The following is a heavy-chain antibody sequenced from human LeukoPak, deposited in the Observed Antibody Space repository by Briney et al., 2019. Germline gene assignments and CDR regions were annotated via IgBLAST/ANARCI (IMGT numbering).Heavy chain of an antibody. CDR2: INPSGGST. J-gene: IGHJ6*02. CDR1: GYTFTSYY. D-gene: IGHD6-13*01. CDR3: ARAGTALRFRYGMDV. Sequence: ASVKVSCKASGYTFTSYYMHWVRQAPGQGLEWMGIINPSGGSTSYAQKFQGRVTMTRDTSTSTVYMELSSLRSEDTAVYYCARAGTALRFRYGMDVWGQGTTVTVS. V-gene: IGHV1-46*01.